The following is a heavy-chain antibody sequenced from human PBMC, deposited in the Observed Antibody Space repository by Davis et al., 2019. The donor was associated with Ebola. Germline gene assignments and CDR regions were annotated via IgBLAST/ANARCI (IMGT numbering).Heavy chain of an antibody. V-gene: IGHV4-34*01. CDR2: INHSGST. D-gene: IGHD2-2*01. CDR3: ASRDLGYCSSTSCHPWWFDP. J-gene: IGHJ5*02. Sequence: PSETLSLTCAVYGGSFSGYYWSWIRQPLGKGLEWIGEINHSGSTNYNPSLKSRVTISVDTSKNQFSLKLSSVTAADTAVYYCASRDLGYCSSTSCHPWWFDPWGQGTLVTVSS. CDR1: GGSFSGYY.